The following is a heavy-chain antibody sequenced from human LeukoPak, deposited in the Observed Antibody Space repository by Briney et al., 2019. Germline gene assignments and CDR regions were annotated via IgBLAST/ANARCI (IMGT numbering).Heavy chain of an antibody. J-gene: IGHJ4*02. V-gene: IGHV3-30*04. CDR1: GFTFSSYA. Sequence: GGSLRLSCAASGFTFSSYAMHWVRQAPGKGLEWVAVISYDGSNKYYADSVKGRFTISRDNSKNTLYLQVNSLRAEGTAVYYCARTKYYYGSGDYWGQGTLVTVSS. CDR3: ARTKYYYGSGDY. D-gene: IGHD3-10*01. CDR2: ISYDGSNK.